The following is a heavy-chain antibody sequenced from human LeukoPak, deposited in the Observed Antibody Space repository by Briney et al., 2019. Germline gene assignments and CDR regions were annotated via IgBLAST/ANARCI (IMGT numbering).Heavy chain of an antibody. CDR1: GXTFSTYA. V-gene: IGHV3-21*01. CDR3: ASPIGSSSWYGYFQH. D-gene: IGHD6-13*01. CDR2: ISSSSSYI. Sequence: GGSLRLSCGASGXTFSTYAMNWVRQAPGKGLEWVSSISSSSSYIYYADSVKGRFTISRDNAKNSLYLQMNSLRAEDTAVYYCASPIGSSSWYGYFQHWGQGTLVTVSS. J-gene: IGHJ1*01.